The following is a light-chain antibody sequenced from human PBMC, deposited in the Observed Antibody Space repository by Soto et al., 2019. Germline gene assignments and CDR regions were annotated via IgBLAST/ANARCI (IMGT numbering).Light chain of an antibody. CDR2: DAS. CDR3: QQYARPPFA. V-gene: IGKV3-20*01. Sequence: EIVLTQSPGTLSLSPGERATLSCRASQRISNSYLAWYQQKPGQAPRLLLYDASSRATGIPDRVSGSGSGTDFTLTISRLEAEDCSVYYCQQYARPPFAFGQGTKVEIK. J-gene: IGKJ2*01. CDR1: QRISNSY.